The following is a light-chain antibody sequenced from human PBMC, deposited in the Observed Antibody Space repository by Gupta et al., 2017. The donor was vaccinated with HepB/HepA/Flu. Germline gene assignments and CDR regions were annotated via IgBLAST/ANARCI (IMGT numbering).Light chain of an antibody. CDR3: QQNDDTPYT. V-gene: IGKV4-1*01. J-gene: IGKJ2*01. Sequence: ILRTQSPDALAVSLGEWATINCRSSHSVLHSSNNNNYLAWYQQKPGQPPKLLIYWASTRESGVPYRFSGRGSGTDFTLTISSLQAEDVAVYYCQQNDDTPYTFGQGTKVEIK. CDR1: HSVLHSSNNNNY. CDR2: WAS.